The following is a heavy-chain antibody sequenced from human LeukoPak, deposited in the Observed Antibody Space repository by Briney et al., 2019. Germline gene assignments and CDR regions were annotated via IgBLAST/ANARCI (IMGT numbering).Heavy chain of an antibody. J-gene: IGHJ4*02. D-gene: IGHD3-10*01. CDR2: ISSSSSYI. Sequence: PGGSLRLSCAASGFTFSSYSMNWVRQAPGKGLEWVSSISSSSSYIYYADSVKGRFTISRDNAKNSLYLQMNSLRAEDTAVYYCARDPALIYYYGSGSSFDYWGQGTLVTVSS. V-gene: IGHV3-21*01. CDR3: ARDPALIYYYGSGSSFDY. CDR1: GFTFSSYS.